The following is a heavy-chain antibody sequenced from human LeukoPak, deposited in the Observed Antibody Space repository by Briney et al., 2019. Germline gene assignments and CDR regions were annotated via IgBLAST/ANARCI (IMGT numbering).Heavy chain of an antibody. J-gene: IGHJ4*02. D-gene: IGHD4-17*01. CDR1: GFIFNTYA. V-gene: IGHV3-23*01. Sequence: PGGSLRLSCAASGFIFNTYAMSWVRQAPGKGLEWVSAVSGSGGSTYYADSVKGRFTISRDNSKNTLFLQMNSLGAEDTAIYYCANMEAMTTDGGADYWGQGTLVTVSS. CDR2: VSGSGGST. CDR3: ANMEAMTTDGGADY.